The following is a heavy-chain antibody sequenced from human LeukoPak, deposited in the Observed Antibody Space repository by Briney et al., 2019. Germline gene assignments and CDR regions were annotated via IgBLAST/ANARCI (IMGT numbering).Heavy chain of an antibody. CDR3: ARGDCGGNDCYYIDY. D-gene: IGHD2-21*01. CDR1: GGTFSSYA. V-gene: IGHV1-69*05. J-gene: IGHJ4*02. Sequence: GASVKVSCKASGGTFSSYAISWVRQAPGQGLEWMGGIIPIFGTANYAQKFQGRVTITRDTSASTAYMELSSLRSEDTAVYYCARGDCGGNDCYYIDYWGQGTLVTVSS. CDR2: IIPIFGTA.